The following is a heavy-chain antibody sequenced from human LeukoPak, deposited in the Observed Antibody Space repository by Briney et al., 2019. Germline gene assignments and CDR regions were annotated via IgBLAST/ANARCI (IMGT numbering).Heavy chain of an antibody. Sequence: PGGSLRLSCAASGFTFDDYAMHWVRQAPGKGLEWVSGISWNSGSIGYADSVKGRFTISRDNAKNSLYLRMNSLRAEDTALYYCAKDIKVTHGAFDIWGQGTMVTVSS. CDR3: AKDIKVTHGAFDI. CDR1: GFTFDDYA. J-gene: IGHJ3*02. CDR2: ISWNSGSI. D-gene: IGHD2-21*02. V-gene: IGHV3-9*01.